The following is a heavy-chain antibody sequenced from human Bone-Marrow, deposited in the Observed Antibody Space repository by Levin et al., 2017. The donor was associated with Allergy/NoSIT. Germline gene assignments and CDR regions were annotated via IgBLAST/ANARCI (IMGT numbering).Heavy chain of an antibody. CDR3: TTLRGRYRGLLNDY. V-gene: IGHV3-15*01. J-gene: IGHJ4*02. D-gene: IGHD1-26*01. CDR2: IKSKADGGAI. Sequence: PGGSLRLSCVGSGLVFSDSWMSWVRQSPGKGLEYLGRIKSKADGGAIDYAAPVRGRFTISRDDSKHTLHLQMDNVKTEDAALYYCTTLRGRYRGLLNDYWGQGTLVTVSS. CDR1: GLVFSDSW.